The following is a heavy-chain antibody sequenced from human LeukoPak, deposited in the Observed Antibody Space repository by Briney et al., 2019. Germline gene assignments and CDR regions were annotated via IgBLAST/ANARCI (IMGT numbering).Heavy chain of an antibody. CDR3: ASPDNSGYSAMLKY. D-gene: IGHD3-22*01. CDR2: ISYDGSNK. Sequence: PGGSLRLSCAASGFTFSSYAMHWVRQAPGKGLEWVALISYDGSNKYYADSVKGRFTISRDNSKNTLYLQMDSLRAEDTATYYCASPDNSGYSAMLKYWGQGTLVTVSS. CDR1: GFTFSSYA. J-gene: IGHJ4*02. V-gene: IGHV3-30-3*01.